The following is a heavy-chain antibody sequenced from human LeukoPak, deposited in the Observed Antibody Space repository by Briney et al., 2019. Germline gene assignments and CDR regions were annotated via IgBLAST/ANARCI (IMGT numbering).Heavy chain of an antibody. V-gene: IGHV4-34*01. D-gene: IGHD5-18*01. Sequence: SETLSLTCAVYGGSFSGYYWSWIRQPPGKGLEWIGEINHSGSTNYNPSLKSRVTISVDTSKNQFSLKLSSVTAADTAVYYCARVRGYSYGLRKTYYYYYMDVWGKGTTVTVSS. CDR2: INHSGST. CDR1: GGSFSGYY. J-gene: IGHJ6*03. CDR3: ARVRGYSYGLRKTYYYYYMDV.